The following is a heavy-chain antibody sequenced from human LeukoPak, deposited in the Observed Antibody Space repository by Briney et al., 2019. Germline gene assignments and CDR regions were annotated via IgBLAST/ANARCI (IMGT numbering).Heavy chain of an antibody. J-gene: IGHJ6*03. CDR3: ARGRRLDYYYYYYMDV. CDR1: GFTFSSYA. V-gene: IGHV3-64*01. CDR2: ISSNGGST. Sequence: GGSLRLSCAASGFTFSSYAMHWVRQAPGKGLEYVSAISSNGGSTYYANSVKGRFTISRDNSKNTLYLQMGSLRAEDMAVYYCARGRRLDYYYYYYMDVWGKGTTVTGSS.